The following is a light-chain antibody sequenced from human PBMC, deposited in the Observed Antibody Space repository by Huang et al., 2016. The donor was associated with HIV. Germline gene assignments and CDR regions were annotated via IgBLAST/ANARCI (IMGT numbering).Light chain of an antibody. CDR2: KVS. J-gene: IGKJ2*01. CDR1: QRLVHSDGEND. V-gene: IGKV2-30*02. Sequence: DAVMTQSPLSLPVTLGQPASISCRSSQRLVHSDGENDLNWFQQRPGQSPRRLIYKVSTRDFGVPDRFSGSGSGSDFTLEISWVEAEDVGIYYCMQGTHWPYTFCQGTKLEIK. CDR3: MQGTHWPYT.